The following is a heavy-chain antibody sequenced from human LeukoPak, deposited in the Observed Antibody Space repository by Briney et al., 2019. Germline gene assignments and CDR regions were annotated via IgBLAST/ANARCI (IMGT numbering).Heavy chain of an antibody. J-gene: IGHJ5*02. CDR2: IIPILGTT. CDR3: ARDGVRTGRGWFDP. Sequence: SVKVSCKAYGGTFSKYAISWVRQAPGQGLEWMGGIIPILGTTNYAQKFQGRVTITTDESTGTAYMELSSLRPEDTAVYYCARDGVRTGRGWFDPWGPGTLVTVSS. V-gene: IGHV1-69*05. D-gene: IGHD3-10*01. CDR1: GGTFSKYA.